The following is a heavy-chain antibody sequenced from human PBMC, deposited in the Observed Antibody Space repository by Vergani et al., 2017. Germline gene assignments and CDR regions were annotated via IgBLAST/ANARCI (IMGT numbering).Heavy chain of an antibody. D-gene: IGHD2-15*01. J-gene: IGHJ6*02. V-gene: IGHV1-69*11. Sequence: QGQLVQSGAEVKKPGSSMKVSCKASGGAFSSYAINWVRQAPGQGLEWMGRIIPIIGTTNYAQKFQGRVTIAADEFSSTVFMELSSLTYEDTAVYYCARDVQVFCSGGRCYPGNDQYYAMEVWGQGTTVTVSS. CDR2: IIPIIGTT. CDR3: ARDVQVFCSGGRCYPGNDQYYAMEV. CDR1: GGAFSSYA.